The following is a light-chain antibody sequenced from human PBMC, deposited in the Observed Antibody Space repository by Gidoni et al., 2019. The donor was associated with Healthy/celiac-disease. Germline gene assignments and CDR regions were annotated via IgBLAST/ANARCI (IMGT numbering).Light chain of an antibody. Sequence: EIVLTQSPGTLSLSPGERATLYCRASQTVSSSYLAWYQHKPGQAPRLLIYGASSRATGIPDRFSGSGSGTDFTLTITRLEPEDFAVYYCQQYGSSPYTFGQXTKLEIK. CDR1: QTVSSSY. CDR2: GAS. V-gene: IGKV3-20*01. J-gene: IGKJ2*01. CDR3: QQYGSSPYT.